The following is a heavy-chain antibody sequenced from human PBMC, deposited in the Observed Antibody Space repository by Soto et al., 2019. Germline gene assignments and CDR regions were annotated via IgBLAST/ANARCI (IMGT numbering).Heavy chain of an antibody. Sequence: GASVKVSCKASGYTFPSYVMHWVRRAPGQRLEWMGWINAGNGNTKYSQKLQGRVTMTTDTSTSTAYMELRSLRSDDTAVYYCARSSAGTGPSDFDYWGQGALVTVSS. CDR3: ARSSAGTGPSDFDY. CDR1: GYTFPSYV. CDR2: INAGNGNT. J-gene: IGHJ4*02. D-gene: IGHD6-13*01. V-gene: IGHV1-3*01.